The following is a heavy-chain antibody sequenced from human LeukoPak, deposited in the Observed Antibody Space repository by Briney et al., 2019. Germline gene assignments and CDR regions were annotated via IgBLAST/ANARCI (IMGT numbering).Heavy chain of an antibody. Sequence: SETLSLTCTVSGGSISSSSYSWSWIRQPPGKGLEWIGYIYYSGSTNYNPSLKSRVTISVDTSKNQFSLKLSSVTAADTAVYYCARVNRRYCSGGSCYYYYGMDVWGKGTTVTVSS. CDR3: ARVNRRYCSGGSCYYYYGMDV. CDR1: GGSISSSSYS. V-gene: IGHV4-61*01. D-gene: IGHD2-15*01. J-gene: IGHJ6*04. CDR2: IYYSGST.